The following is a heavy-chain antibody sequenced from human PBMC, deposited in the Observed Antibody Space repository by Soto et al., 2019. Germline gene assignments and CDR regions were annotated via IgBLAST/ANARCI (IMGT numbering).Heavy chain of an antibody. CDR1: GFTFSTSV. CDR2: ISYGGVNK. V-gene: IGHV3-30-3*01. D-gene: IGHD3-10*01. CDR3: AREEFEDGRRHFDY. J-gene: IGHJ4*01. Sequence: QVQLVESGGGVVQPGGSLRLSCAASGFTFSTSVMHWVRQAPGKGLEWMAIISYGGVNKYYADSVKGRFTISRDISESTLYLQMNSLRTEDTAVYYFAREEFEDGRRHFDYWGHGTLVSVSS.